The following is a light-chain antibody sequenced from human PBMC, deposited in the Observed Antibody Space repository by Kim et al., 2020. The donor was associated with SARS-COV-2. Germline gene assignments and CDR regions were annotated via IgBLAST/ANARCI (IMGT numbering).Light chain of an antibody. CDR3: SSYTSSSGLMV. V-gene: IGLV2-14*01. Sequence: SITISCTGTRRDVDDYNYVAWYQQHPGKAPKLMIDEVTKRPSGVSYRFSGSKSGNTDSLTISGLQAEDEADYYCSSYTSSSGLMVFGGGTQLTVL. CDR1: RRDVDDYNY. CDR2: EVT. J-gene: IGLJ3*02.